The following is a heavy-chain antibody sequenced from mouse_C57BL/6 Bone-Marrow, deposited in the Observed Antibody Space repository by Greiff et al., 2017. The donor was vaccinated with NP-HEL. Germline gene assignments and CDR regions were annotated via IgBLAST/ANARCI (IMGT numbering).Heavy chain of an antibody. V-gene: IGHV1-69*01. J-gene: IGHJ3*01. CDR3: AIFAY. Sequence: QVQLQQPGAELVMPGASVKLSCKASGYTFTSYWMHWVKQRPGQGLEWIGEIDPSDSYTNYNQKFKGKSTLTVDKSSSTAYMQLSSLTAEDSAVYYCAIFAYWGQGTLVTVSA. CDR1: GYTFTSYW. CDR2: IDPSDSYT.